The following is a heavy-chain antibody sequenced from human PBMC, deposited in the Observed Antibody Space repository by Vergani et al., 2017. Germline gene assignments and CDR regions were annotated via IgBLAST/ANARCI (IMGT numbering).Heavy chain of an antibody. Sequence: QVQLQQWGAGLLKPSETLSLTCAVYGGSFSGYYWSWTRQPPGKGLEWIGEINHSGSTNYNPSLKSRVTISVDTSKNQFSLKLSSVTAADTAVYYCARQNSSYFDYWGQGTLVTVSS. D-gene: IGHD6-13*01. V-gene: IGHV4-34*01. CDR3: ARQNSSYFDY. J-gene: IGHJ4*02. CDR2: INHSGST. CDR1: GGSFSGYY.